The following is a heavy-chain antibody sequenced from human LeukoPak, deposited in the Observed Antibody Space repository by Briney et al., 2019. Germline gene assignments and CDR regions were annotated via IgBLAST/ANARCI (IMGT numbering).Heavy chain of an antibody. CDR1: GFTVSSNY. J-gene: IGHJ4*02. CDR2: IYSGGST. CDR3: ARENDSSGEYDY. D-gene: IGHD3-22*01. V-gene: IGHV3-66*01. Sequence: PPGGSLRLSCAASGFTVSSNYMSWVRQAPGKGLECVSVIYSGGSTYYADSVKGRFTISRDNSKNTLYLQMNSLRAEDTAVYYCARENDSSGEYDYWGQGTLVTVSS.